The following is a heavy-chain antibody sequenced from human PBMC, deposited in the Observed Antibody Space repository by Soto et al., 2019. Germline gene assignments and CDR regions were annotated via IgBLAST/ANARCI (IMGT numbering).Heavy chain of an antibody. CDR1: GLTFINAW. Sequence: EVQLVESGGGLVKPGGSLRLSCAASGLTFINAWMNWVRQAPGKGLEWVGRIKSENDGGATEYSATVKDRFTISRDDSKETLYLQMNSLKTEDTAIYYCTTDAQWGIWGQGTMVTVSS. CDR3: TTDAQWGI. V-gene: IGHV3-15*07. D-gene: IGHD2-8*01. CDR2: IKSENDGGAT. J-gene: IGHJ3*02.